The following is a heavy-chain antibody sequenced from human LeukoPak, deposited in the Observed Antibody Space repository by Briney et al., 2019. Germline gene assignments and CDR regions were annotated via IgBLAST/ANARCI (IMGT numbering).Heavy chain of an antibody. D-gene: IGHD2-21*01. J-gene: IGHJ4*02. Sequence: ASVKVSCKASGGTFSSYAISWVRQAPGQGLEWMGGIIPIFGTADYAQKFQGRVTITADESTSTAYMELSSLRSEDTAVYYCWGGGWKKPFDYWGQGTLVTVSS. CDR2: IIPIFGTA. CDR1: GGTFSSYA. V-gene: IGHV1-69*13. CDR3: WGGGWKKPFDY.